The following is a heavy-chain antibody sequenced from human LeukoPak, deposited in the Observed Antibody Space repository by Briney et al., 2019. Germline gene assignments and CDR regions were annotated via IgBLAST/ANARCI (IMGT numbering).Heavy chain of an antibody. Sequence: PSGTLSLTCTVSGGSISSYYWSWIRQPPGKGLEWIGYIYYSGSTNYNPSLKSRVTISVDTSKNQFSLKLSSVTAADTAVYYCARGRGGGLELDYWGQGTLVTVSS. D-gene: IGHD3-16*01. CDR1: GGSISSYY. J-gene: IGHJ4*02. CDR3: ARGRGGGLELDY. CDR2: IYYSGST. V-gene: IGHV4-59*01.